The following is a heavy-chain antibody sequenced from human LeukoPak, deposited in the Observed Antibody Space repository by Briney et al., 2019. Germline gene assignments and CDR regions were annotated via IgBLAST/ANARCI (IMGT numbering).Heavy chain of an antibody. J-gene: IGHJ6*03. Sequence: GGSLRLSCAASGFTFSSYAMSWVRQAPGKGLEWVSAISGSGGSTYYADSVKGRFTISRDNSKNTLYLQMNSLRAEDTAVYCCAKGASSMVSPYYYYMDVWGKGTTVTVSS. CDR3: AKGASSMVSPYYYYMDV. CDR1: GFTFSSYA. D-gene: IGHD3-10*01. V-gene: IGHV3-23*01. CDR2: ISGSGGST.